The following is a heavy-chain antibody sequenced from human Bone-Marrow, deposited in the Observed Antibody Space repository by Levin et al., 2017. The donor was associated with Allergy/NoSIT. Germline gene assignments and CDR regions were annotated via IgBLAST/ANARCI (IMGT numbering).Heavy chain of an antibody. V-gene: IGHV3-23*01. Sequence: HAGGSLRLSCAASGFIFNLYGMTWVRQAPGKGLEWVSSISGNGESTYYADSVKGRFTISRDSSKNTVYLQMSSLTADDTAVYHCAKMEGRSLLTLRFWRGSVYYFDYWGTGTKVTVSS. D-gene: IGHD3-3*01. CDR1: GFIFNLYG. CDR2: ISGNGEST. J-gene: IGHJ4*02. CDR3: AKMEGRSLLTLRFWRGSVYYFDY.